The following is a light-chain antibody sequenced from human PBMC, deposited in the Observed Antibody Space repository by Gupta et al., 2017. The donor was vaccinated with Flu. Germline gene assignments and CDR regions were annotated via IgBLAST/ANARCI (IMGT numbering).Light chain of an antibody. V-gene: IGKV3-20*01. CDR1: QTVGSSY. J-gene: IGKJ3*01. CDR2: GTS. CDR3: LQYRGSPQT. Sequence: ETVLTQSPGTLSLSPGERATLSCRASQTVGSSYLAWYQQKPGQAPRLLIDGTSGRATGIPDRFSGSGSGTDFTLTISSMEPEDFAVDDGLQYRGSPQTFGPGTRVAIK.